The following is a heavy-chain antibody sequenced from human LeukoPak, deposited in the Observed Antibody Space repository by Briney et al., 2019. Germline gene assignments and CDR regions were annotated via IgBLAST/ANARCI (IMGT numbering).Heavy chain of an antibody. CDR3: AKIAVAGTFYYYYYYMDV. V-gene: IGHV3-48*03. J-gene: IGHJ6*03. D-gene: IGHD6-19*01. Sequence: GGSLRLSCAASGFTFSSYEMNWVRQAPGKGLEWVSYISSSGSTIYYADSVKGRFTISRDNSKNTLYLQMNSLRAEDTAVYYCAKIAVAGTFYYYYYYMDVWGKGTTVTISS. CDR2: ISSSGSTI. CDR1: GFTFSSYE.